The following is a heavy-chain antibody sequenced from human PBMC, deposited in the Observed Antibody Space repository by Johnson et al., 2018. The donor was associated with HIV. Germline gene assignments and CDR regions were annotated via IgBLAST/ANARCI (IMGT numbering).Heavy chain of an antibody. CDR2: ISYDGSNN. J-gene: IGHJ3*02. CDR1: GFTFSSYA. V-gene: IGHV3-30-3*01. CDR3: ARGESSYYDSSGDAFDI. D-gene: IGHD3-22*01. Sequence: QVQLVESGGGVVQPGRSLRLSCAASGFTFSSYAMHWVRQAPGKGLEWVAVISYDGSNNYYADSVKGRFTISRDNSKNTLYLQMNSLRAEDTAGYYCARGESSYYDSSGDAFDIWGQGTMVTVSS.